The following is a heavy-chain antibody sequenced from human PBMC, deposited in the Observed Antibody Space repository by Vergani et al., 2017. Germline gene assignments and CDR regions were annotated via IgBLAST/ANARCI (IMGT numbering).Heavy chain of an antibody. J-gene: IGHJ5*02. D-gene: IGHD3-9*01. CDR3: VRGGTFDWLST. CDR1: GYYFTDNY. Sequence: QVQLVQSGAEAKKPGAAVKVSCKDSGYYFTDNYLHWVRQAPGQGLEWMGKITPQNGGTQYAEKFKGRVTMTRATSITTAYMELTSLTADDTAVYYFVRGGTFDWLSTWGQGTLVTVSS. V-gene: IGHV1-2*02. CDR2: ITPQNGGT.